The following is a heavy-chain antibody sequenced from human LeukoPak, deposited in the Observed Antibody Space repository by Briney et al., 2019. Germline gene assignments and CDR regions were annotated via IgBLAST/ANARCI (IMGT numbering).Heavy chain of an antibody. Sequence: SETLSLTCAVYGGSFSDYYWSWIRQPPGKGLEWIGSIYYSGSTYYNPSLKSRVTISVDTSKNQFSLKLSSVTAADTAVYYCARGEIGYDVPANDFDYWGQGTLVTVSS. CDR2: IYYSGST. CDR1: GGSFSDYY. V-gene: IGHV4-34*01. D-gene: IGHD1-1*01. CDR3: ARGEIGYDVPANDFDY. J-gene: IGHJ4*02.